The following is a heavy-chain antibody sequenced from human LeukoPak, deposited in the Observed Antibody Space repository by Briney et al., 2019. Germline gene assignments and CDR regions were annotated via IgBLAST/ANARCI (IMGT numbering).Heavy chain of an antibody. CDR2: THYSGAT. CDR1: GGSISSYY. V-gene: IGHV4-59*08. CDR3: AKSNGYGLVDI. D-gene: IGHD3-10*01. Sequence: SETLSLTCTVSGGSISSYYWSWLRQPPGKGLEYIGYTHYSGATNYNPSLKSRVTISLDTSRNQFSLKLNSVTAADTAVYYCAKSNGYGLVDIWGQGTMVTVSS. J-gene: IGHJ3*02.